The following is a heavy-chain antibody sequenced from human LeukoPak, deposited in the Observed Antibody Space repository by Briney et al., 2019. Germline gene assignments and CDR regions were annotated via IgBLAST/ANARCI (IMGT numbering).Heavy chain of an antibody. V-gene: IGHV1-18*01. J-gene: IGHJ4*02. CDR3: AKDWYSSSSPYYFDH. Sequence: ASVKVSCKASGYTFTSYGISWVRQAPGQGLEWMGWISAYNGNTNYAQKLQGRVTMTTDTSTSTAYMELRSLRSDDTAVYYCAKDWYSSSSPYYFDHWGQGTLVTVSS. CDR1: GYTFTSYG. D-gene: IGHD6-6*01. CDR2: ISAYNGNT.